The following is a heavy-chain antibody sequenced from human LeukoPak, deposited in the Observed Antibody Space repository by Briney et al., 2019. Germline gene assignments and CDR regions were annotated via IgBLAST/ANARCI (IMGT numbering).Heavy chain of an antibody. J-gene: IGHJ3*02. CDR2: ISYDGSNK. Sequence: GRSLRLSCAASGFPFSSCGMHWVRQAPGKGLEGVAVISYDGSNKYYADSVKGRFTISRDNAKNSLYLQMNSLRGEDTAVYYCATYWRYFDWLLSDIWGLGTMVTVSS. CDR3: ATYWRYFDWLLSDI. V-gene: IGHV3-30*03. CDR1: GFPFSSCG. D-gene: IGHD3-9*01.